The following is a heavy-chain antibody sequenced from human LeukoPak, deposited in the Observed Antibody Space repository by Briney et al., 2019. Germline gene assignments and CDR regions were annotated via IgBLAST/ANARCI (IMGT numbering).Heavy chain of an antibody. CDR1: GGSFSGYY. J-gene: IGHJ5*02. V-gene: IGHV4-34*01. Sequence: SETLSLTCAVYGGSFSGYYWSWIRQPPGKGLEWIGEINHSGSTNYNPSLKSRVTISVDTSKNQFSLKVRSVTAADTAVYYCARDIVGANWFDPWGQGTLVTVSS. CDR2: INHSGST. D-gene: IGHD1-26*01. CDR3: ARDIVGANWFDP.